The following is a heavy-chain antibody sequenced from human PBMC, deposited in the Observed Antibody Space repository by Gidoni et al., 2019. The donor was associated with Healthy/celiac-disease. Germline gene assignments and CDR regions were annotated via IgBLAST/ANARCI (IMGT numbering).Heavy chain of an antibody. CDR3: ARQEGEFRITMVRGESYNWFDP. J-gene: IGHJ5*02. CDR2: IYYSGST. V-gene: IGHV4-39*01. Sequence: QLQLQESGPGLVKPSETLSLTCTVPGGSISSSSYYWGRIRQPPGKGLEWIGSIYYSGSTYYNPSLKSRVTISVDTSKNQFSLKLSSVTAADTAVYYCARQEGEFRITMVRGESYNWFDPWGQGTLVTVSS. D-gene: IGHD3-10*01. CDR1: GGSISSSSYY.